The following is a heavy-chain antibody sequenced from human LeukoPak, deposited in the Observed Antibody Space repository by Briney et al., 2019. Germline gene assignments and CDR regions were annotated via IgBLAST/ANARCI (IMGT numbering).Heavy chain of an antibody. V-gene: IGHV3-30-3*01. Sequence: GGSLRLSCAASGFTFSSYAMHWVRQAPGKGLEWVAVISYDGSNKYYADSVKGRFTISRDNSKNTLYLRMNSLRAEDTAVYYCAKGGSYPIDYWGQGALVTVSS. CDR1: GFTFSSYA. CDR3: AKGGSYPIDY. J-gene: IGHJ4*02. D-gene: IGHD1-26*01. CDR2: ISYDGSNK.